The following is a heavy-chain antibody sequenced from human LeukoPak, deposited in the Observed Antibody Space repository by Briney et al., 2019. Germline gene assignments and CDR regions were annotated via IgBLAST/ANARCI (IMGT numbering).Heavy chain of an antibody. J-gene: IGHJ4*02. D-gene: IGHD2-2*01. CDR1: GFTFSSIG. Sequence: GSLLLSCAASGFTFSSIGMHWVRPAPGKGLEWVAVIWSDGGNKYYAASVKGRFTISRDNSKNTLYLQMNSLRAEDTAVYYCARGGSTSFDYWGQGTLVTASS. V-gene: IGHV3-33*01. CDR2: IWSDGGNK. CDR3: ARGGSTSFDY.